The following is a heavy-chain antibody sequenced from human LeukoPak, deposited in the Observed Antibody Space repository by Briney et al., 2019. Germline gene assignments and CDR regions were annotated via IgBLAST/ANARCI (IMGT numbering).Heavy chain of an antibody. CDR3: ATWAFYHNLDV. J-gene: IGHJ6*02. D-gene: IGHD2/OR15-2a*01. CDR1: GFTFSSYA. V-gene: IGHV3-23*01. CDR2: ISGSGGST. Sequence: SGGSLRLSCAASGFTFSSYAMSWVRQAPGKGLEWVSAISGSGGSTYYADSVKGRFTTSRDNSKNSLYLQMNSLTSEDTALYYCATWAFYHNLDVWGQGTTVIVSS.